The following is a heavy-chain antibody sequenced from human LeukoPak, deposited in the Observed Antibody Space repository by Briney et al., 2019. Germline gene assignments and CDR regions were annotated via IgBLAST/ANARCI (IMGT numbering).Heavy chain of an antibody. J-gene: IGHJ4*02. CDR2: IYSGGST. D-gene: IGHD4-17*01. V-gene: IGHV3-66*01. Sequence: GVSLRLSCAASGFTVSSNYMSWVRQAPGKGLEWVSVIYSGGSTYYADSVKGRFTISRDNSKTTLYLQMNSLRAEDTAVYYCVNDYGDYGNFDYWGQGTLVTVSS. CDR3: VNDYGDYGNFDY. CDR1: GFTVSSNY.